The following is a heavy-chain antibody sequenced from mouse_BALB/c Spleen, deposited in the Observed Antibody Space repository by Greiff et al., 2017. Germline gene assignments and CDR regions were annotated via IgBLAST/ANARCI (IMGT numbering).Heavy chain of an antibody. J-gene: IGHJ2*01. CDR1: GFTFSSYA. V-gene: IGHV5-6-5*01. CDR3: ARGGRGAYFDY. CDR2: ISSGGST. Sequence: EVKLMESGGGLVQPGGSLKLSCAASGFTFSSYAMSWVRQTPEKRLEWVASISSGGSTYYPDSVKGRFTISRDNARNILYLQMSSLRSEDTAMYYCARGGRGAYFDYWGQGTTLTVSS.